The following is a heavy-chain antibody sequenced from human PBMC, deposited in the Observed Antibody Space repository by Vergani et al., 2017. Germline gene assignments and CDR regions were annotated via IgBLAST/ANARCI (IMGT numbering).Heavy chain of an antibody. CDR1: GGSFTSYH. D-gene: IGHD4-11*01. J-gene: IGHJ6*03. CDR3: ARVNTETNGHLYYYYYMDV. V-gene: IGHV4-34*01. Sequence: QVQLQQWGGGLLKPSETLSLTCVVNGGSFTSYHWTWIRQSPGEGLEWVGDIDHTGRPDYNPSLKSRLTMSVDKSRNQFPLTLNSVTATDTAIYFCARVNTETNGHLYYYYYMDVWGEATAVAVS. CDR2: IDHTGRP.